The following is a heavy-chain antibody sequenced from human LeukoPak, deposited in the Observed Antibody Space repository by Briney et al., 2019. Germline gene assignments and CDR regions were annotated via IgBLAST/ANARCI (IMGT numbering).Heavy chain of an antibody. V-gene: IGHV3-30*03. CDR2: IPYDGSNK. J-gene: IGHJ4*02. CDR1: GFTSSSYG. D-gene: IGHD4-23*01. Sequence: GGSLRLSCVASGFTSSSYGMHWVRQAPGKGLEWVAAIPYDGSNKYYADSVRGRFTISRDNSKNTLYLQMNSLRAEDTAVYYCARGYGGNSGWIDYWGQGTLVTVSS. CDR3: ARGYGGNSGWIDY.